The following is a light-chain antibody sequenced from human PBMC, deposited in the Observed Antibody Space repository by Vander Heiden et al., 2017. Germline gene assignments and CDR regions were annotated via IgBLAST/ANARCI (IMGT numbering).Light chain of an antibody. J-gene: IGKJ1*01. CDR1: QGVSDY. CDR2: AAS. CDR3: QKYNSAPWT. Sequence: DIQMTQSPSSLSASVGDRVTITCRASQGVSDYLAWYQQKPGKVPELLIDAASTLQSGVPSRFSGSRSGTDFTRTISSLQPEDVATYYCQKYNSAPWTFGQGTKVEIK. V-gene: IGKV1-27*01.